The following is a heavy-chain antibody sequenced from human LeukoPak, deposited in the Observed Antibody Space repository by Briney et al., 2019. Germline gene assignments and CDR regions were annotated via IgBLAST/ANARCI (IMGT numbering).Heavy chain of an antibody. Sequence: SETLSLTCTVSGGSISSGDYYWSWIRQPPGKGLEWIGSIYYSGSTYYNPSLKSRVTISVDTSKNQFSLKLSSVTAADTAVYYCASERYSSGWLDYWGQGTLVTVSS. J-gene: IGHJ4*02. V-gene: IGHV4-39*01. D-gene: IGHD6-19*01. CDR3: ASERYSSGWLDY. CDR2: IYYSGST. CDR1: GGSISSGDYY.